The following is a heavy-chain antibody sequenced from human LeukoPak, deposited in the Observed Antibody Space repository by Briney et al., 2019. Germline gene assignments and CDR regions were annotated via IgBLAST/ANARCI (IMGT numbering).Heavy chain of an antibody. V-gene: IGHV5-51*01. CDR2: IYPGDSDT. J-gene: IGHJ4*02. Sequence: GESLKISFKGSGYSFTSYWIGWVRPMPGKGLEWMGIIYPGDSDTRYSPSFQGQVTISADKSISTAYLQWSSLKTSDTAMYYCARHSNYYDSSGYYLVDYWGQGTLVTVSS. D-gene: IGHD3-22*01. CDR1: GYSFTSYW. CDR3: ARHSNYYDSSGYYLVDY.